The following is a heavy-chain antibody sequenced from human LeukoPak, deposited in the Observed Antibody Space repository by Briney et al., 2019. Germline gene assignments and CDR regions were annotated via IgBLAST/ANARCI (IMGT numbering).Heavy chain of an antibody. J-gene: IGHJ3*02. D-gene: IGHD1-1*01. CDR3: ARGRLEGRAFDI. V-gene: IGHV4-38-2*02. Sequence: PSETLSLTCTVSGYSISSGYYWGWIRQPPGKGLEWIGSIYHSGSTYYNPSLKSRVTISVDTFKNQFSLKLSSVTAADTAVYYCARGRLEGRAFDIWGQGTMVTVSS. CDR2: IYHSGST. CDR1: GYSISSGYY.